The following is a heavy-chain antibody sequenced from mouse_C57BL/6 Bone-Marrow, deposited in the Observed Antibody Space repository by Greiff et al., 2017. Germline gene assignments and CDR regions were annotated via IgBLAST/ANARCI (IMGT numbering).Heavy chain of an antibody. Sequence: EVMLVESGGGLVKPGGSLKLSCAASGFTFSSYAMSWVRQTPEKRLEWVATISDGGSYTYYPDNVQGRFTISRDNAKNNPYLQMSHLKSEDTAMYYCARGRYAMDYWGQGTSVTVSS. CDR1: GFTFSSYA. CDR2: ISDGGSYT. J-gene: IGHJ4*01. D-gene: IGHD2-14*01. CDR3: ARGRYAMDY. V-gene: IGHV5-4*03.